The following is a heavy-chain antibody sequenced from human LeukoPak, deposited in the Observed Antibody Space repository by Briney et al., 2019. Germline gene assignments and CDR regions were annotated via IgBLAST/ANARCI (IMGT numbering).Heavy chain of an antibody. CDR3: ARRLAGATTILDV. D-gene: IGHD1-26*01. J-gene: IGHJ3*01. CDR2: IYTSGST. CDR1: GGSINSGSYY. Sequence: SQTLSLTCTVSGGSINSGSYYWIWIRQPAGKGREWIGRIYTSGSTNYNVSLKSRVTISMDTSKNQFSLKLSSVTAADTAVYYCARRLAGATTILDVWGQGTLVTVSS. V-gene: IGHV4-61*02.